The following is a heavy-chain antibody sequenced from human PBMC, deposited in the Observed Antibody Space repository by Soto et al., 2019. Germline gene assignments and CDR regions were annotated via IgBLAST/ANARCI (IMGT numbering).Heavy chain of an antibody. V-gene: IGHV1-69*13. J-gene: IGHJ5*02. CDR1: GGTFSSYA. CDR2: IIPIFGTA. CDR3: ARGPIAVAGNRFDP. D-gene: IGHD6-19*01. Sequence: SVKVSCKASGGTFSSYAISWVRQAPGQVLEWMGGIIPIFGTANYAQKFQGRVTITADESTSTAYMELSSLRSEDTAVYYCARGPIAVAGNRFDPWGQGTLVTVSS.